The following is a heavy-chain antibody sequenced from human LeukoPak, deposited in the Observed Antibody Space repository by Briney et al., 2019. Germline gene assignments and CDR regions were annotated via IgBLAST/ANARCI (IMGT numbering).Heavy chain of an antibody. CDR2: INPSDSIT. V-gene: IGHV1-46*01. J-gene: IGHJ5*02. D-gene: IGHD3-22*01. CDR1: GYTFTSYY. CDR3: ARGKVRSWFDP. Sequence: ASVKVSCKASGYTFTSYYMHWVRQAPGQGLEWVGIINPSDSITTYAQKFQGRVTMTTDTSTSTAYMELRSLRSDDTAVYYCARGKVRSWFDPWGQGTLVTVSS.